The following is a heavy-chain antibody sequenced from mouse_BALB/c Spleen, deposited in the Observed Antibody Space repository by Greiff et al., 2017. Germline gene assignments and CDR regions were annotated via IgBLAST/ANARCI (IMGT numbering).Heavy chain of an antibody. Sequence: QVQLQQPGAELVKPGASVKMSCKASGYTFTSYNMHWVKQTPGQGLEWIGAIYPGNGDTSYNQKFKGKATLTADKSSSTAYMQLSSLTSEDSAVYYCARRSYRYDDYAMDYWGQGTSVTVSS. D-gene: IGHD2-14*01. J-gene: IGHJ4*01. CDR2: IYPGNGDT. V-gene: IGHV1-12*01. CDR1: GYTFTSYN. CDR3: ARRSYRYDDYAMDY.